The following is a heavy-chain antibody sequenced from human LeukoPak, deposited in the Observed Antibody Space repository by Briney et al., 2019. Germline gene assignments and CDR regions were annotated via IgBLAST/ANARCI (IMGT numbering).Heavy chain of an antibody. Sequence: SFTASGGTFTIYAISWVRQAPGKGLEWVANIKQDGSEKYYVDSVKGRFTISRDNAKNSLYLQMNSLRAEDTAVYYCAREYRGSDCTNGVCYINWFDPWGQGTLVTVSS. J-gene: IGHJ5*02. CDR3: AREYRGSDCTNGVCYINWFDP. CDR2: IKQDGSEK. V-gene: IGHV3-7*01. CDR1: GGTFTIYA. D-gene: IGHD2-8*01.